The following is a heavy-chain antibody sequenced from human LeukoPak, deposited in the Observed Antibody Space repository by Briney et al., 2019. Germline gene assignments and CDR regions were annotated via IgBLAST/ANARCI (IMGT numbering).Heavy chain of an antibody. CDR2: IYYSGAT. D-gene: IGHD3-10*01. Sequence: SETLSLTCTFSGGSISNYYWSWIRQPPGKGLEWIGHIYYSGATKYNPSLESRITISVDTSKSQFSLMLSSVTAADTAVYYCARFGITVVRGGKYYFDYWGQGTLVTVSS. J-gene: IGHJ4*02. CDR1: GGSISNYY. V-gene: IGHV4-59*08. CDR3: ARFGITVVRGGKYYFDY.